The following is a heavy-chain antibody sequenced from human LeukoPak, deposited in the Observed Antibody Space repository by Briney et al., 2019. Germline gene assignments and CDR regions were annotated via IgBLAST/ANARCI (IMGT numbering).Heavy chain of an antibody. CDR2: VNLQGST. CDR3: AREGGPYRPLDY. V-gene: IGHV4-4*02. J-gene: IGHJ4*02. Sequence: SETLSHTCGVSGGSMSNTNWWTWVRQPPGKGLDWIGEVNLQGSTNYNPSLKSRVAISVDTSENHISLKLPSVTAADAAVYYCAREGGPYRPLDYSGQGTLVTVAS. CDR1: GGSMSNTNW.